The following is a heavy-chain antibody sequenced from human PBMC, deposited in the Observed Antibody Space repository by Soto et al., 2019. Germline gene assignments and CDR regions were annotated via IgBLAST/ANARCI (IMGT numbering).Heavy chain of an antibody. CDR2: IIPIVGTG. Sequence: QVQLVQSGAEVRKPGSSVTVSCKASGGTFSNYAISWVRQAPGQGLEWMGGIIPIVGTGSYAQKFQGRVTITAAEPTTTAYMELSSLRFEATAVYYCARVVILVPTASTPYYYHVDVWGPGTTVTVSS. CDR1: GGTFSNYA. V-gene: IGHV1-69*01. CDR3: ARVVILVPTASTPYYYHVDV. J-gene: IGHJ6*02. D-gene: IGHD2-2*01.